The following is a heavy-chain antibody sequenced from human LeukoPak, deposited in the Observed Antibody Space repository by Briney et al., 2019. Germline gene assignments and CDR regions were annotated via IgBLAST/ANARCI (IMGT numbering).Heavy chain of an antibody. Sequence: SETLSLTCTVSGGSISSYYWSWIRQPPGKGLEWMGYIYYSGSTNYNPSLKSRVTISVDTSKNQFSLKLSSVTAADTAVYYCARSDTIFGVVIEPNFDYWGQGTLVTVSS. CDR2: IYYSGST. CDR3: ARSDTIFGVVIEPNFDY. V-gene: IGHV4-59*01. J-gene: IGHJ4*02. D-gene: IGHD3-3*01. CDR1: GGSISSYY.